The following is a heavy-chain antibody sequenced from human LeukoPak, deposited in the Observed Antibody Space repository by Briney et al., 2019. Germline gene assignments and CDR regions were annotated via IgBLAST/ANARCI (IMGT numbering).Heavy chain of an antibody. CDR1: GFTFEYYA. CDR2: ISWNSDSI. CDR3: AKDDYNDPHYMDV. J-gene: IGHJ6*03. Sequence: PGGSLRLSFAASGFTFEYYAMHWVRQAPGKGLEWVSGISWNSDSIVYADSVKGRFTISRDNAKNSLFLQMNSLRSEDTALYYCAKDDYNDPHYMDVWGKATTVTVSS. D-gene: IGHD4-11*01. V-gene: IGHV3-9*01.